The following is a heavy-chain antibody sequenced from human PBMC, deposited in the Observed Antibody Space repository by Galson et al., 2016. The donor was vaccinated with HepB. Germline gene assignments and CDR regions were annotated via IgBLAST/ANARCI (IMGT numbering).Heavy chain of an antibody. CDR1: GYTFTTSG. Sequence: SVKVSCKASGYTFTTSGISWVRQAPGQGLEWMGWISTYSGNTKYAQKFQGGLTLTTDSSTTTAYMELRSLRLRHPSGRPPFDYWGQGTLVTVSS. V-gene: IGHV1-18*01. CDR2: ISTYSGNT. J-gene: IGHJ4*02. CDR3: FDY.